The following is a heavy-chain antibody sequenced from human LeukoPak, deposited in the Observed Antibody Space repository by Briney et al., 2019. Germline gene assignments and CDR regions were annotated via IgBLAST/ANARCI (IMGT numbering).Heavy chain of an antibody. CDR3: ARDRGYFDY. V-gene: IGHV3-7*01. CDR1: GFIVSAKY. J-gene: IGHJ4*02. CDR2: IKQDGSEI. Sequence: GGSLRLSCAASGFIVSAKYMGWVRQAPGKGLEWVANIKQDGSEIYYVDSVKGRFTISRDNAKNSLYLQMNSLRAEDTAVYYCARDRGYFDYWGQGTLVTVSS.